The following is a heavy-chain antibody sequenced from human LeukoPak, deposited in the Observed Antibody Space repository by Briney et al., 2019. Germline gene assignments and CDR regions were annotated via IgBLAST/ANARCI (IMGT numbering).Heavy chain of an antibody. CDR2: IKQDGSEN. Sequence: VQPGGSLILSCAASGFTFSSYWMPWVRQAPGKGLEGVANIKQDGSENYYVDSVKGRFTISRDNAKNSLFLQMHSLRAEDTAVYYCARYSSTSFRFYSYYYGMDVWGQGTTVTVSS. D-gene: IGHD6-19*01. CDR3: ARYSSTSFRFYSYYYGMDV. CDR1: GFTFSSYW. V-gene: IGHV3-7*05. J-gene: IGHJ6*02.